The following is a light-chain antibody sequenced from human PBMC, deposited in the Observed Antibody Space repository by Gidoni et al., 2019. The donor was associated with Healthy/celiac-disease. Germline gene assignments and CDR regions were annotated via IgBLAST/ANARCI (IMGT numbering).Light chain of an antibody. J-gene: IGLJ3*02. V-gene: IGLV2-14*01. Sequence: QSALTQPAPVSGSPGQSITISCTGTSTDVGRYHYVSWYQQHPGKASKLMIYDVSNRPSGVSNRFSDSKSGNTASLTISGLQAEDEADYYCSSYTSSSTRVFGGGTKLTVL. CDR1: STDVGRYHY. CDR3: SSYTSSSTRV. CDR2: DVS.